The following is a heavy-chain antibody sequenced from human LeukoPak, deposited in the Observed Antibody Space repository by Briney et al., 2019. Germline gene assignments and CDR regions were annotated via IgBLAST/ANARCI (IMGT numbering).Heavy chain of an antibody. D-gene: IGHD3-10*01. V-gene: IGHV3-7*03. CDR3: AQSGAPLPLYFDD. CDR2: IKQDRSEK. Sequence: GGSLRLSCAASGFTFTNYWMSWVRQAPGKGLELVANIKQDRSEKYYVDSVKGRFTISRDNAKNSLYLQMNSLRAEDTAIYYCAQSGAPLPLYFDDWGQGSLVTVSS. J-gene: IGHJ4*02. CDR1: GFTFTNYW.